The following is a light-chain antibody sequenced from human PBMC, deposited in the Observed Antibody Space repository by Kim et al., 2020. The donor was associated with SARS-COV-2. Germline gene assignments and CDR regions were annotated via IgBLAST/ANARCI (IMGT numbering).Light chain of an antibody. CDR2: QDD. J-gene: IGLJ2*01. V-gene: IGLV3-1*01. CDR3: QAWDNRNVV. CDR1: KLGDKF. Sequence: SVSPGQTATITCSGDKLGDKFASWFQQKPGQSPVLVIFQDDKRPPEIPERFSGSNSGNTATLTIRGAQTLDEADYYCQAWDNRNVVFGGGTQLTVL.